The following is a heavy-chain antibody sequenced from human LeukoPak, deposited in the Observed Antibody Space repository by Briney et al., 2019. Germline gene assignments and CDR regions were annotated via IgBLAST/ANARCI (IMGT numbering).Heavy chain of an antibody. V-gene: IGHV3-7*01. CDR2: IKQDGSEK. D-gene: IGHD5-18*01. J-gene: IGHJ4*02. CDR1: GFTFSSYW. CDR3: AREWDRDTQYYFGY. Sequence: GGSLRLSCAASGFTFSSYWMSWVRQAPGKGLEWVANIKQDGSEKYYVDSVKGRFTISRDNAKNSLYLQMNSLRAEDTAVYYCAREWDRDTQYYFGYWGQGTLVTVSS.